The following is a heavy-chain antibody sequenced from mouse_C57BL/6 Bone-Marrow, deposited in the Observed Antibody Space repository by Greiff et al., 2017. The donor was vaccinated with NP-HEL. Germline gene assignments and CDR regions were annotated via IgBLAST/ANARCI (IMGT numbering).Heavy chain of an antibody. V-gene: IGHV1-75*01. CDR2: IFPGSGST. D-gene: IGHD1-1*01. CDR3: AREGILRNWYFDV. Sequence: VQLQQSGPELVKPGASVKISCKASGYTFTDYYINWVKQRPGQGLEWIGWIFPGSGSTYYNEKFKGKATLTVDKSSSTAYMLLSSLTSEDSAVYCCAREGILRNWYFDVWGTGTTVTVSS. CDR1: GYTFTDYY. J-gene: IGHJ1*03.